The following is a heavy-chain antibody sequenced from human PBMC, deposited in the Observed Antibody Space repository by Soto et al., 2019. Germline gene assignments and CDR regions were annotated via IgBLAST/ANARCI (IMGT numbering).Heavy chain of an antibody. D-gene: IGHD2-15*01. CDR2: ISGSGGST. V-gene: IGHV3-23*01. CDR3: AKWDTRGVVAARYYFDY. CDR1: GFTFSSYA. J-gene: IGHJ4*02. Sequence: GGSLRLSCAASGFTFSSYAMSWVRQAPGKGLEWVSAISGSGGSTYYADSVKGRFTISRDNSKNTLYLQMNSLRAEDTAVYHCAKWDTRGVVAARYYFDYWGQGTLVTVSS.